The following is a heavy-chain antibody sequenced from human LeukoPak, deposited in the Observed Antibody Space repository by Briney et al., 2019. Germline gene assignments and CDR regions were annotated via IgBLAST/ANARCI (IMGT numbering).Heavy chain of an antibody. J-gene: IGHJ4*02. CDR1: GFAFAGFA. CDR2: ITGSGGNT. V-gene: IGHV3-23*01. Sequence: PGGSLRLSCAASGFAFAGFALSWVRQAPGKGLEWVSTITGSGGNTYYADSVKGRFTISRDNSKNTLYLQMNSLRAEDTAVFYCAKDFLRNMVLGFDYWGQGTLVTVSS. D-gene: IGHD3-10*01. CDR3: AKDFLRNMVLGFDY.